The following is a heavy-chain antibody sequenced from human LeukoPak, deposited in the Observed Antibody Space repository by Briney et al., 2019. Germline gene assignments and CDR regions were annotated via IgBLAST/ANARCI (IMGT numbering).Heavy chain of an antibody. CDR2: ISGSGVTT. J-gene: IGHJ4*02. Sequence: GGSLRLSCAASGFTFSSYALSWVRQAPGKGLEWVSTISGSGVTTYYADSVKGRFTISRDNSKNTLYLQMNSLRADDTAVYYCARVTTRWIVDYWGQGTLVTVSS. CDR3: ARVTTRWIVDY. D-gene: IGHD4-11*01. V-gene: IGHV3-23*01. CDR1: GFTFSSYA.